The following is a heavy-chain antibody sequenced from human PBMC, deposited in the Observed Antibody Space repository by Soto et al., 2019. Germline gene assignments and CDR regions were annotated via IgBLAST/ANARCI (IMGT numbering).Heavy chain of an antibody. CDR1: GFTFSSYS. CDR2: ISSSSSYI. J-gene: IGHJ4*02. CDR3: ARGRPKGVVVVAAADY. D-gene: IGHD2-15*01. V-gene: IGHV3-21*01. Sequence: PGGSLRLSCAASGFTFSSYSMNWVRQAPGKGLEWVSSISSSSSYIYYADSVKGRFTISRDNAKNSLYLQMNSLRAEDTAVYYCARGRPKGVVVVAAADYWGQGTLVTVSS.